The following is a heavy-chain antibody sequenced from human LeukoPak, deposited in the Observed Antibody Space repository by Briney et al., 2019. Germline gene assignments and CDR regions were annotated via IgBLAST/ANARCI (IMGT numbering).Heavy chain of an antibody. J-gene: IGHJ5*02. CDR1: GFTFGDYA. D-gene: IGHD3-10*01. V-gene: IGHV3-49*04. CDR3: TRGDGSGSS. Sequence: PGGSLRLSCTASGFTFGDYAMSCGCQAPGKGLEWGGFIRSKGSGGTTEYAASVKGRFTISRDDSKSIAYLQMNSLKTEDTAVYYCTRGDGSGSSWGQGTLVTVSS. CDR2: IRSKGSGGTT.